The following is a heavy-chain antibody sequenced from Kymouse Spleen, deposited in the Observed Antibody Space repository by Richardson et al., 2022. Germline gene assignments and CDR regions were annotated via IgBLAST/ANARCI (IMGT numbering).Heavy chain of an antibody. D-gene: IGHD3-9*01. CDR3: AKDLPRITIFLYYGMDV. CDR2: ISYDGSNK. Sequence: QVQLVESGGGVVQPGRSLRLSCAASGFTFSSYGMHWVRQAPGKGLEWVAVISYDGSNKYYADSVKGRFTISRDNSKNTLYLQMNSLRAEDTAVYYCAKDLPRITIFLYYGMDVWGQGTTVTVSS. V-gene: IGHV3-30*18. J-gene: IGHJ6*02. CDR1: GFTFSSYG.